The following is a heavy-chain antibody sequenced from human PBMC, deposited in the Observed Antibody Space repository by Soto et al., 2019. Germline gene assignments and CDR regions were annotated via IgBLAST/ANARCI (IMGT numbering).Heavy chain of an antibody. CDR2: IYYSGST. CDR1: VGSIRSSSYY. CDR3: AGQSAWEEWELLFDY. V-gene: IGHV4-39*01. J-gene: IGHJ4*02. D-gene: IGHD1-26*01. Sequence: QLQLQESGPGLVTPSETLSLTCTVSVGSIRSSSYYWRWIRQPPGKGLEWIGSIYYSGSTYYNPSLKSRVTISVDTSKDQCSLKLSSVTAADTAVYYCAGQSAWEEWELLFDYWGQGTLVTVSS.